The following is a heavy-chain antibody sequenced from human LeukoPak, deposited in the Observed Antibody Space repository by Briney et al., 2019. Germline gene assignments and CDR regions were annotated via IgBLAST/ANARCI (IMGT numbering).Heavy chain of an antibody. Sequence: SETLSLTCTVSGGSISNSYWSWIRQPPGKGLEWFGYIYYSGGTNYSPSLKSRVTVSVDTSKNQFSLKLSSVTAADTAVYYCARAALYCSGGSCYPSTFDYWGQGTPVTVSP. CDR1: GGSISNSY. J-gene: IGHJ4*02. CDR3: ARAALYCSGGSCYPSTFDY. D-gene: IGHD2-15*01. CDR2: IYYSGGT. V-gene: IGHV4-59*01.